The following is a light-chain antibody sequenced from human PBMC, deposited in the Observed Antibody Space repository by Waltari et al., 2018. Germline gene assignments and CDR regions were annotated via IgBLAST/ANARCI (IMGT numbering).Light chain of an antibody. Sequence: DIVMTQSPLSLPVTPGEPASISCRSSQSLLNSHGYNYLDWYVQKPGQSPQLLIYMGSTRASGVPDRFSGSGSGTDFTLRISRVEAEDVGVYYCMQALQTPWTFGQGTKVEIK. CDR1: QSLLNSHGYNY. J-gene: IGKJ1*01. CDR3: MQALQTPWT. V-gene: IGKV2-28*01. CDR2: MGS.